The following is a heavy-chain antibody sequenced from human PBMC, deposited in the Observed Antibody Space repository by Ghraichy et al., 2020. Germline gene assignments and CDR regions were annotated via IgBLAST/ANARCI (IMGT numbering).Heavy chain of an antibody. J-gene: IGHJ4*02. CDR1: GYTFTGYY. D-gene: IGHD2-2*01. Sequence: ASVKVSCKASGYTFTGYYMHWVRQAPGQGLEWMGRINPNSGGTNYAQKFQGRVTMTRDTSISTAYMELSRLRSDDTAVYYCARGVYCSSTSCFDYWGQGTLVTVSS. CDR2: INPNSGGT. V-gene: IGHV1-2*06. CDR3: ARGVYCSSTSCFDY.